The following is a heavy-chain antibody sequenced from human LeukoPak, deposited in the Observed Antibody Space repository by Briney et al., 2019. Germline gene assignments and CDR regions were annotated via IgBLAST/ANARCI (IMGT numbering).Heavy chain of an antibody. Sequence: PSETLSLTCTVSGDSINSLDLWSWVRQPPGKGLEWIGEINHSGSTTSNPSLKSRVTISVDTSKNQFSLKLSSVAAADTAVYYCARGSVSGSYSFAYWGQGALVTVSS. J-gene: IGHJ4*02. V-gene: IGHV4-4*02. CDR2: INHSGST. D-gene: IGHD1-26*01. CDR3: ARGSVSGSYSFAY. CDR1: GDSINSLDL.